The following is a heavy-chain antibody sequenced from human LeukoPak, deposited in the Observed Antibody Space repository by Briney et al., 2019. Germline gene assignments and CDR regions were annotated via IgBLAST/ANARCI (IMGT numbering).Heavy chain of an antibody. CDR3: ANDLWYGELPPDC. J-gene: IGHJ4*02. Sequence: GGSLKLSCAASGYTFTSYSMSWVRQAPGKGLEWMSAINRSGGSTYYADSVKGRFTISRDNSKNTAYLQMNSLRAEDTAVYYCANDLWYGELPPDCWGQGTLVTVSP. CDR2: INRSGGST. D-gene: IGHD3-10*01. CDR1: GYTFTSYS. V-gene: IGHV3-23*01.